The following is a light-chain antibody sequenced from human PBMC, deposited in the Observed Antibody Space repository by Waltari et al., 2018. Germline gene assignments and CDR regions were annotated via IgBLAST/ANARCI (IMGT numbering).Light chain of an antibody. CDR3: QHYVRLPAT. Sequence: EIVLTQSPGSLSSSPGERVTLSCRASQSVSRALAWYQQKPGQAPRLLSFGASNRATGIPDRFSGRGSETDFSLTISRLEPEDFAVYYCQHYVRLPATFGRGTKVEIK. J-gene: IGKJ1*01. CDR2: GAS. CDR1: QSVSRA. V-gene: IGKV3-20*01.